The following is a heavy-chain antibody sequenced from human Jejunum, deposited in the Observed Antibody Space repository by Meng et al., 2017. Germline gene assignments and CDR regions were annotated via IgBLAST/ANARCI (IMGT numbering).Heavy chain of an antibody. Sequence: ASVKVSCKASGDMFTRYGVNWVRQAPGQGLEWMGWISGYNANTNYAQKFQDRVTMTTDTVTGTVYMELKSLRSDDTAVYYCARDNDDYVWGTLGFWGQGTLVTVSS. CDR2: ISGYNANT. CDR3: ARDNDDYVWGTLGF. J-gene: IGHJ4*02. CDR1: GDMFTRYG. V-gene: IGHV1-18*01. D-gene: IGHD3-16*01.